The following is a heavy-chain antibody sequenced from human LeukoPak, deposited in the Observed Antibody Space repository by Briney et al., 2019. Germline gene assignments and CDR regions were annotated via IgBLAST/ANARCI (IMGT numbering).Heavy chain of an antibody. J-gene: IGHJ4*02. V-gene: IGHV3-30*02. Sequence: GGSLRLSCAASGFTFSSYGMHWVRQAPGKGLEWVAFIRYDGSNKYYADSMKGRFTISRDNSKNTLYLQMNSLRAEDTAVYYCAKDYYDFWSGPSSGYFDYWGQGTLVTVSS. D-gene: IGHD3/OR15-3a*01. CDR1: GFTFSSYG. CDR3: AKDYYDFWSGPSSGYFDY. CDR2: IRYDGSNK.